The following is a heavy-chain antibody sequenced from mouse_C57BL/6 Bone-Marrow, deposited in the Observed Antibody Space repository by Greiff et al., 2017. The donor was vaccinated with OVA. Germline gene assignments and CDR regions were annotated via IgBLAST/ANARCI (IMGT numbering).Heavy chain of an antibody. V-gene: IGHV1-19*01. CDR3: ARDRSGVDY. CDR1: GYTFTDYY. Sequence: EVQLVESGPVLVKPGASVKMSCKASGYTFTDYYMNWVKQSHGKSLEWIGVINPYNGGTSYNQKFKGKATLTVDKSSSTAYMELNSLTSEDSAVYYCARDRSGVDYWGQGTTLTVSS. CDR2: INPYNGGT. J-gene: IGHJ2*01.